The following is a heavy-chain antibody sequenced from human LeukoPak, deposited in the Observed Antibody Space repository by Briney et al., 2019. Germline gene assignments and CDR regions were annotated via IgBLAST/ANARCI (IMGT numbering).Heavy chain of an antibody. D-gene: IGHD3-10*01. V-gene: IGHV4-59*01. Sequence: SETLSLTCTVSGGSISSYYWSWIRQPPGKGLEWIGYIYYSGSTNYNPSLKSRVTISVDTSKNQFSLKLSFVTAADTAVYYCARDSGPWGVFDPWGQGTLVTVSS. CDR1: GGSISSYY. J-gene: IGHJ5*02. CDR3: ARDSGPWGVFDP. CDR2: IYYSGST.